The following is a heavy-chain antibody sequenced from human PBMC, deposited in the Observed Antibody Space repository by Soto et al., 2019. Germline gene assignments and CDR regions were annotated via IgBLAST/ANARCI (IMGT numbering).Heavy chain of an antibody. V-gene: IGHV3-33*01. CDR3: AREGGLIAAAFDY. D-gene: IGHD6-13*01. CDR1: GFTFSSYG. CDR2: IWYDGSNK. Sequence: GGSLRLSCAASGFTFSSYGMHWVRQAPGKGLEWVAVIWYDGSNKYYADSVKGRFTISRDNSKNTLYLQMNSLRAEDTAVYYCAREGGLIAAAFDYWGQGTLVTVSS. J-gene: IGHJ4*02.